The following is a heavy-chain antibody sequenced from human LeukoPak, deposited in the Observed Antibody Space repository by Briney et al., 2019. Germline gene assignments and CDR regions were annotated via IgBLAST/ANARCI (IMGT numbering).Heavy chain of an antibody. CDR2: IYPGDSDT. V-gene: IGHV5-51*01. CDR1: GYSFSNYW. D-gene: IGHD5-12*01. Sequence: GESLKISCKGSGYSFSNYWIGWVRQIPGKGLEWMGIIYPGDSDTRYSPSFQGQVTISADRSISTAYLQWSSLKASDTAMYYCARQDGDGYNYDYFDFWGQGTLVTVSS. J-gene: IGHJ4*02. CDR3: ARQDGDGYNYDYFDF.